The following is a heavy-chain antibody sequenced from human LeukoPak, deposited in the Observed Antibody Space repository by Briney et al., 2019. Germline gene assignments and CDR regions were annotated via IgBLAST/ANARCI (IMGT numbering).Heavy chain of an antibody. Sequence: ASVKVSCKASRYSFTGYYIHWVRQAPGQGLEWMGWINPNSGGTNYAQKFQGRVTMTRDTSISTAYMELSRLRSDDTAVYYCARGDIVVLPAGIPHNWFDPWGQGTLVTVSS. D-gene: IGHD2-2*02. CDR3: ARGDIVVLPAGIPHNWFDP. J-gene: IGHJ5*02. V-gene: IGHV1-2*02. CDR2: INPNSGGT. CDR1: RYSFTGYY.